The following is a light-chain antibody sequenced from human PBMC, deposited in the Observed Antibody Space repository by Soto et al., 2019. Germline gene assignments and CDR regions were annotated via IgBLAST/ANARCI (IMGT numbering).Light chain of an antibody. Sequence: DIQMTQSPSTLSASVGDRVTITCRASQSISSWLAWYQQKPGKVPKLLIYDASSLESGVPSRFSGSGSVTEFTLTISSLQPDDFATYYCQQYNSYSRTFGQGTKVDIK. CDR2: DAS. V-gene: IGKV1-5*01. CDR3: QQYNSYSRT. J-gene: IGKJ1*01. CDR1: QSISSW.